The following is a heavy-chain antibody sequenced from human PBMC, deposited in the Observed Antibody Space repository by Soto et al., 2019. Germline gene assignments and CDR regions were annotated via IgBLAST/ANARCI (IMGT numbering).Heavy chain of an antibody. CDR3: AKVFVFTSSEGFDY. Sequence: EVQLLESGGGLVQPGGSLRLSCAASGFTFSSYAMSWVRQAPGKGLEWVSAITGSGDSTYYADSVKGRFTVSRDNSKNTLYLQMNSLRAEDTAVYYCAKVFVFTSSEGFDYWGLGTLVTVSS. D-gene: IGHD3-3*01. CDR2: ITGSGDST. V-gene: IGHV3-23*01. J-gene: IGHJ4*02. CDR1: GFTFSSYA.